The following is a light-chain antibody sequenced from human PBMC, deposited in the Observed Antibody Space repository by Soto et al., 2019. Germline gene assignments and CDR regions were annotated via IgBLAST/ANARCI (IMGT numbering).Light chain of an antibody. V-gene: IGKV3-20*01. CDR1: QSVSNSY. CDR2: GSS. J-gene: IGKJ1*01. Sequence: EIVLTQSPGTLSLSPGERATLSCRASQSVSNSYLAWYQQKPGQAPRLLIYGSSSRATGIPDRFSGSGSETDFTLTISRLEPEDFAVYYCQQYGGSPRTFGQGTKVEIK. CDR3: QQYGGSPRT.